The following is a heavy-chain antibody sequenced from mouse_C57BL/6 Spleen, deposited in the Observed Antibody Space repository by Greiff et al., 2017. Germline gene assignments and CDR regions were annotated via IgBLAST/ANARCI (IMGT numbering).Heavy chain of an antibody. V-gene: IGHV1-69*01. CDR1: GYTFTSYW. Sequence: QVQLKQSGAELVMPGASVKLSCKASGYTFTSYWMHWVKQRPGQGLEWIGEIDPSDSYTNYNQKFKGKSTLTVDKSSSTAYMQLSSLTSEDSAVYYCARGIYYYGSSHWYFDVWGTGTTVTVSS. CDR3: ARGIYYYGSSHWYFDV. CDR2: IDPSDSYT. J-gene: IGHJ1*03. D-gene: IGHD1-1*01.